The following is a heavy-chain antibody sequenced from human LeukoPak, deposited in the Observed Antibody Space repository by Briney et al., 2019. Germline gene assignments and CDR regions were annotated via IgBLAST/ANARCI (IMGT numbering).Heavy chain of an antibody. CDR3: AKGKWLRSITGWFDP. Sequence: GGSLRLSCAASGFTFSSYSMNWVRQAPGKGLEWVSGISRSSTYIYYADSLKGRFTISRDNSKNSLYLQMNSLRTEDTALYYCAKGKWLRSITGWFDPWGQGTLVTVSS. D-gene: IGHD5-12*01. CDR1: GFTFSSYS. J-gene: IGHJ5*02. V-gene: IGHV3-21*04. CDR2: ISRSSTYI.